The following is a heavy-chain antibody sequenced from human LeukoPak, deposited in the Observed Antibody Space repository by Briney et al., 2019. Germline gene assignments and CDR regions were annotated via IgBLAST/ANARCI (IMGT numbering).Heavy chain of an antibody. V-gene: IGHV6-1*01. J-gene: IGHJ6*03. CDR2: TYYRSKWYN. D-gene: IGHD3-10*01. CDR1: GDSVSSNSAA. Sequence: SQTLSLTCAISGDSVSSNSAAWNWIRQSPSRGLEWLGSTYYRSKWYNDYAVSVKSRITINPDTSKNQFSLQLNSVTPEDTAVYYCARNLGSYYGSGSYYYYYYYMDVWGKGTTVTISS. CDR3: ARNLGSYYGSGSYYYYYYYMDV.